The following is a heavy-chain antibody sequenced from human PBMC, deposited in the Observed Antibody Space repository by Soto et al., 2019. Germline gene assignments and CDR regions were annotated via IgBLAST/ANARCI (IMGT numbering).Heavy chain of an antibody. Sequence: QVQLQESGPGLVKPLETLSLTCTVSGDSFSGYYWSWIRQPAGKGLEWIGRVYTSGSTDYNPSLKSRVTVSVDTSKRQFSLKLRSVTAADTAVYYCASRTWFGELLPTLLAFDIWGQGTMVTVSS. CDR2: VYTSGST. CDR3: ASRTWFGELLPTLLAFDI. CDR1: GDSFSGYY. D-gene: IGHD3-10*01. J-gene: IGHJ3*02. V-gene: IGHV4-4*07.